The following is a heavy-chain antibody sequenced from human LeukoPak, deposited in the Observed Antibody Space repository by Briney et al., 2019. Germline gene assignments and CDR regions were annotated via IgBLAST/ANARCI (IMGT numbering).Heavy chain of an antibody. CDR2: IYYSGST. CDR3: ARFGSLREPIHDY. Sequence: SETLSLTCTVSGGSISSFYWSWIRQPPGKGLEWIGYIYYSGSTNYNPSLKSRVTISVDTSKNQFSLNLSSVTAADTAVYYCARFGSLREPIHDYWGQGTLVTVSS. J-gene: IGHJ4*02. D-gene: IGHD3-16*01. V-gene: IGHV4-59*01. CDR1: GGSISSFY.